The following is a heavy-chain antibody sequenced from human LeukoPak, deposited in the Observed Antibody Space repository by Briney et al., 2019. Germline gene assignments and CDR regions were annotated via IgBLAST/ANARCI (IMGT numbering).Heavy chain of an antibody. CDR2: IKPDGSGK. CDR3: AKFPSYQYYYYYMNV. CDR1: GFTFSSYW. Sequence: GGSLRLSXAASGFTFSSYWMSWVRQAPGKGLEWVANIKPDGSGKYYVDSVKGRFTISRDNAKNSLYLQMNSLRAEDSAVYYCAKFPSYQYYYYYMNVWGKGTTVTVSS. V-gene: IGHV3-7*03. D-gene: IGHD2-21*01. J-gene: IGHJ6*03.